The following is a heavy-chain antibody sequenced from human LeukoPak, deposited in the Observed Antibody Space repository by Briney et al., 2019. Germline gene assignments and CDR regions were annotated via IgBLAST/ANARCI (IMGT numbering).Heavy chain of an antibody. CDR2: ISGSGGST. V-gene: IGHV3-23*01. CDR1: GFTFSSYA. CDR3: ARDLLAAAGPPKTYYYYYYYMDV. D-gene: IGHD6-13*01. J-gene: IGHJ6*03. Sequence: GGSLRLSCAASGFTFSSYAMSWVRQAPGKGLEWVSAISGSGGSTYYADSVKGRFTISRDNSKNTLYLQMNSLRAEDTAVYYCARDLLAAAGPPKTYYYYYYYMDVWGKGTTVTVSS.